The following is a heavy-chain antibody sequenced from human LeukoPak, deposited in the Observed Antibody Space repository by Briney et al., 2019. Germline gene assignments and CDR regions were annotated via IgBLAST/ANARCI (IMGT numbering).Heavy chain of an antibody. CDR3: ARGPPPDFDY. Sequence: TSETLSLTCTVSGDSISSYYWSWIRQPAGKGLEWIGRIHPSGSTNYNPSLKSRVTLSVDTSKNQFSLKLSSVTAADTAVYYCARGPPPDFDYWGQGTLVTVSS. CDR1: GDSISSYY. V-gene: IGHV4-4*07. CDR2: IHPSGST. J-gene: IGHJ4*02.